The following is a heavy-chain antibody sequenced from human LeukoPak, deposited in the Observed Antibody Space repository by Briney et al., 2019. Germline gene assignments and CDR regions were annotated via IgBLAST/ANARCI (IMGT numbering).Heavy chain of an antibody. CDR1: GGSISSGNYY. J-gene: IGHJ4*02. CDR2: IYTSGST. D-gene: IGHD2-15*01. CDR3: ARQLQVCSGGSCYSGKGIDY. V-gene: IGHV4-61*02. Sequence: PSQTLSLTCTVSGGSISSGNYYWSWIRQPAGKGLEWIGRIYTSGSTNYNPSLKRRVTISVDTSKNQFSLKLSSVTAADTAVYYCARQLQVCSGGSCYSGKGIDYWGQGTLVTVSS.